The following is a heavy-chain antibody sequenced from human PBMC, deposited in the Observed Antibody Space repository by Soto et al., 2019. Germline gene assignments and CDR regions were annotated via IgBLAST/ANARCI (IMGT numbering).Heavy chain of an antibody. CDR1: GFTFSTYA. CDR2: LSYDGSNQ. CDR3: ARDSSVYYYYYNGMDV. D-gene: IGHD6-19*01. Sequence: GGSLRLSCAASGFTFSTYALHWVRQAPGKGLEWVALLSYDGSNQYYADSVEGRFTVSRDNSNSTLYLQMNSLRAEDTAVYYCARDSSVYYYYYNGMDVWGQGTTVTVSS. V-gene: IGHV3-30-3*01. J-gene: IGHJ6*02.